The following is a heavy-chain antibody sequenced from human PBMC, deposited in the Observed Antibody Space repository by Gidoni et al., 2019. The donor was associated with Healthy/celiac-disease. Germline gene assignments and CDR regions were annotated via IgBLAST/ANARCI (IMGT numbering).Heavy chain of an antibody. CDR2: IIPIFGTA. J-gene: IGHJ6*02. V-gene: IGHV1-69*06. CDR1: GGTFSSYA. CDR3: ARADCSSTSCSRYYYYYGMDV. D-gene: IGHD2-2*01. Sequence: QVQLEQSGAEVKKPGSSVKVSCKASGGTFSSYAISWVRQAPGQGLEWMGGIIPIFGTANYAQKFQGRVTITADKSTSTAYMELSSLRSEDTAVYYCARADCSSTSCSRYYYYYGMDVWGQGTTVTVSS.